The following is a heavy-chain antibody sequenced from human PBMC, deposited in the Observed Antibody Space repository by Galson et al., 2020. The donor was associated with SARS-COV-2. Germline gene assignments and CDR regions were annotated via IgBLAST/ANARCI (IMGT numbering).Heavy chain of an antibody. D-gene: IGHD2-21*01. V-gene: IGHV3-30-3*01. CDR3: ARDCGYRNYYYYYGMDV. CDR2: ISYDGSNK. J-gene: IGHJ6*02. CDR1: GFTFSSYA. Sequence: GGSLRLSCAASGFTFSSYAMHWVRQAPGKGLEWVAVISYDGSNKYYADSVKGRFTISRDNSKNTLYLQMNSLRAEDTAVYYCARDCGYRNYYYYYGMDVWGQGTTVTVSS.